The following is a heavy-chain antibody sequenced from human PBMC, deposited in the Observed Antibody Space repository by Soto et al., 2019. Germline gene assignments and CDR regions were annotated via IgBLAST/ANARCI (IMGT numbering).Heavy chain of an antibody. D-gene: IGHD1-26*01. CDR3: AGRVGATYY. V-gene: IGHV3-48*02. J-gene: IGHJ4*02. CDR2: ISSSSSTI. CDR1: GFTFSSYS. Sequence: EVQLVESGGGLVQPGGSLRLSCAADGFTFSSYSVKWVRQAPGKGLEWVSYISSSSSTIYYADSVKGRFTISRDNAKNSLYLQMNSRRDEDTAVYYCAGRVGATYYWGQGTLVTVSS.